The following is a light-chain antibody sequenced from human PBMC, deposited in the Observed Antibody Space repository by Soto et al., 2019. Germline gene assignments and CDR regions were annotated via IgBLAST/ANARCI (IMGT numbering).Light chain of an antibody. V-gene: IGKV3-15*01. Sequence: EVGMTQSPATLSVFPGERVTLSCRASESVGSNLAWYQQKPGQAPRLLIYGASTRATGVPARFSGSGSGTAFTLTISSLQSEDFALYYCQQYNNWLTFGGGTKVEIE. CDR1: ESVGSN. J-gene: IGKJ4*01. CDR3: QQYNNWLT. CDR2: GAS.